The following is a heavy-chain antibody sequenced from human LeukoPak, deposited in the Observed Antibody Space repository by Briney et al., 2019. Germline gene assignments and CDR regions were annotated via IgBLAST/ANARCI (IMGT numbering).Heavy chain of an antibody. CDR3: TKDGGTGDSSSWFY. D-gene: IGHD6-13*01. CDR1: GFTFSSYV. CDR2: ISGSGGST. Sequence: GGSLRLSCAASGFTFSSYVMNWFRQAPGKGLEWVSGISGSGGSTYYGDSVKGRFTISRDKSTNTLYLQMNSLRADDTAVYYCTKDGGTGDSSSWFYWGQGTLVTVSS. J-gene: IGHJ4*02. V-gene: IGHV3-23*01.